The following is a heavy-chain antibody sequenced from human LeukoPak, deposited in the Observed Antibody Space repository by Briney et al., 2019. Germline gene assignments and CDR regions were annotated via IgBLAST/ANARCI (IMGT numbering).Heavy chain of an antibody. CDR2: IYYSGRT. CDR3: ARRRYYDGSGYLE. J-gene: IGHJ1*01. V-gene: IGHV4-39*01. CDR1: GDSVSRSDSY. D-gene: IGHD3-22*01. Sequence: SETLSLTCSVSGDSVSRSDSYWDWIRQPPGKGLEWNGTIYYSGRTYYSPSLKRRVTMSVDPSNNQFSLNLRSVTAADTAVYYCARRRYYDGSGYLEWGQGTLLSVSS.